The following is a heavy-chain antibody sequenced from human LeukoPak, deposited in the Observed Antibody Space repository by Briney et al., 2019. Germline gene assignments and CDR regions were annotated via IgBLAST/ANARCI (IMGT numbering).Heavy chain of an antibody. CDR3: ARGLGAAGNSGTDY. CDR1: GFTFTSSA. D-gene: IGHD6-13*01. V-gene: IGHV1-58*02. CDR2: IVVGNGNT. Sequence: TSVKVSCKASGFTFTSSAMQWVRQARGQRLEWIGWIVVGNGNTNYAQKFQERVTITRDMSTSTAYMELSSLRSEDTAVYYCARGLGAAGNSGTDYWGQGTLVTVSS. J-gene: IGHJ4*02.